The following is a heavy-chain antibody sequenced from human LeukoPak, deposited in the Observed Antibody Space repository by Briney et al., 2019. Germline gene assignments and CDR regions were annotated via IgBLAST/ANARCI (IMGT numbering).Heavy chain of an antibody. D-gene: IGHD5-18*01. CDR1: GFTFSSYS. CDR3: ARAVDTAMGRYYYYYYYMDV. Sequence: GGSLRLSCAASGFTFSSYSMNWVRQAPGKGLEWVSSISSSSSYIYYADSVKGRFTISRDNAKNSLYLQMNSLRAEDTAVYYWARAVDTAMGRYYYYYYYMDVWGKGTTGTVSS. J-gene: IGHJ6*03. V-gene: IGHV3-21*01. CDR2: ISSSSSYI.